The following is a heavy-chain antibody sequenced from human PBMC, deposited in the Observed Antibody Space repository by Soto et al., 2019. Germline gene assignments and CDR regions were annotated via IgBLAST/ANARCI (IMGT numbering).Heavy chain of an antibody. Sequence: WGSLRLACAASGVTVTSYIMNWVRQAPGQGLEWASYITSKSTTIKYADSVKGRFTVSRDNAKNSLYLQLNSLRDEDTAVYYCAREMGACSDSSCYPGPYDSWGQGTLVTLSS. CDR3: AREMGACSDSSCYPGPYDS. CDR2: ITSKSTTI. V-gene: IGHV3-48*02. J-gene: IGHJ5*02. D-gene: IGHD3-16*01. CDR1: GVTVTSYI.